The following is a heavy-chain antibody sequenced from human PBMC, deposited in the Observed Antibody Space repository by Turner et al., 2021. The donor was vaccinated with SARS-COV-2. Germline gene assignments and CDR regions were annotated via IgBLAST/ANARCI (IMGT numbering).Heavy chain of an antibody. CDR3: AKTRSYSSDGADSFDI. V-gene: IGHV3-9*01. D-gene: IGHD6-19*01. CDR2: ISWNSVGI. J-gene: IGHJ3*02. Sequence: EVQLVESGGGLVQPGRSLRLSCAASGFTFDDYAMHWVRQAPGKGLEWVSGISWNSVGIGYADSVKGRFTISRDNSMNFLYLQMNSLRAYDTALYYCAKTRSYSSDGADSFDIWGQGTMVTVSS. CDR1: GFTFDDYA.